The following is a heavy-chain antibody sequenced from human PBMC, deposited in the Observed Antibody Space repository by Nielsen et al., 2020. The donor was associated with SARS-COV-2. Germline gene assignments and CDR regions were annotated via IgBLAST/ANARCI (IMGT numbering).Heavy chain of an antibody. CDR1: GYTFTSYA. V-gene: IGHV7-4-1*02. CDR3: AKMSPPGIAAGTAEYFQH. Sequence: ASVKVSCKASGYTFTSYAMNWVRQAPGQGLEWMGWINTNTGNPTYAQGFTGRFVFSLDTSVSTAYLQISSLKAEDTAVYYCAKMSPPGIAAGTAEYFQHWGQGTLVTVSS. D-gene: IGHD6-13*01. CDR2: INTNTGNP. J-gene: IGHJ1*01.